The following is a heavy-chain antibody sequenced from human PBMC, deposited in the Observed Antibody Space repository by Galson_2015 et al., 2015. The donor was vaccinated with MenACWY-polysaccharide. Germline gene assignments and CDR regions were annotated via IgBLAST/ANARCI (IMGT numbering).Heavy chain of an antibody. D-gene: IGHD2-2*01. Sequence: YAMHWVRQAPGKGLEWVAVISYDATNKYYADSVKGRFTISRDNSKNTLYLQMNSLRAEDAAVYYCARDYCSRTSCYGLDVWGQGTTVIVSS. J-gene: IGHJ6*02. CDR1: YA. V-gene: IGHV3-30-3*01. CDR2: ISYDATNK. CDR3: ARDYCSRTSCYGLDV.